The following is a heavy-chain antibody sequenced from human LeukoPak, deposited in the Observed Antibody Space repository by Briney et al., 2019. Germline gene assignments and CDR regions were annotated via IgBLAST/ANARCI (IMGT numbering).Heavy chain of an antibody. Sequence: GRSLRLSCAASGFTFSSYGMHWVRQAPGEGVEWVAVIWYDGSNKYYADSVKGRFTISRDNSKNTLYLQMNSLRAEDTAVYYCARHRRGFDYWGQGTLVTVSS. J-gene: IGHJ4*02. CDR2: IWYDGSNK. CDR3: ARHRRGFDY. V-gene: IGHV3-33*01. CDR1: GFTFSSYG. D-gene: IGHD3-16*01.